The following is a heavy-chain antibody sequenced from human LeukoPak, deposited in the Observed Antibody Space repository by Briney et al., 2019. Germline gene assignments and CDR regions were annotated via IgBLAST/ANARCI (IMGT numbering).Heavy chain of an antibody. V-gene: IGHV3-53*05. D-gene: IGHD6-19*01. CDR2: IYSDDRT. CDR3: VKGSAVAGITFDY. Sequence: GGSLRLSCAASGFTASSNYMSWVRQAPGKGLEWVSVIYSDDRTYYADSVKGRFTISRDNSKNTLYLQMSSLRAEDSAVYYCVKGSAVAGITFDYWGQGTLVTVSS. J-gene: IGHJ4*02. CDR1: GFTASSNY.